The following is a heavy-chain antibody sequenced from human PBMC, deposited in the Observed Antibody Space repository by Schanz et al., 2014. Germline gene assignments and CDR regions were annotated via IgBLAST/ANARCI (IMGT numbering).Heavy chain of an antibody. CDR2: INPTSGST. CDR3: ARGGFFDSASFDS. Sequence: QAQLVQSGAEVKKPGVSVKVSCKASGYTFTTYYIHWVRQAPGQGLEWMGKINPTSGSTRIAQNFQGRLTVTRDTSPSTVIIELSSLRSEDTAVYYCARGGFFDSASFDSWGQGTLVTVSA. D-gene: IGHD3-22*01. CDR1: GYTFTTYY. J-gene: IGHJ4*02. V-gene: IGHV1-46*01.